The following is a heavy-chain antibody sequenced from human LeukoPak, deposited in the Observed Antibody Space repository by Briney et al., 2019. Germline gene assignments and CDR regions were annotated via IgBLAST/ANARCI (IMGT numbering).Heavy chain of an antibody. V-gene: IGHV4-4*07. CDR2: IYTSGST. CDR3: ARDWQWRGGYYFDY. D-gene: IGHD6-19*01. Sequence: PSETLSLTCTVSGGSNSSYYWSWIRQPAGKGREWIGHIYTSGSTNYNPSLKSRVTMSVDTSKNQFSLKLSSVTAADTAVYYCARDWQWRGGYYFDYWGQGTLVTVSS. CDR1: GGSNSSYY. J-gene: IGHJ4*02.